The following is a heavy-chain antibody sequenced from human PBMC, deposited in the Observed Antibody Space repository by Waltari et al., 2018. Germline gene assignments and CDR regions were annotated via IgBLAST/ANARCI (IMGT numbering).Heavy chain of an antibody. J-gene: IGHJ3*02. CDR1: GGSISSYY. V-gene: IGHV4-59*01. CDR2: IYYSGST. Sequence: QVQLQESGPGLVKPSETLSLTCTVSGGSISSYYWSWIRQPPGKGLEWIGYIYYSGSTNYTPSLKSRVTISVDTSKNQFSLKLSSVTAADTAVYYCARAPMRDAFDIWGQGTMVTVSS. CDR3: ARAPMRDAFDI.